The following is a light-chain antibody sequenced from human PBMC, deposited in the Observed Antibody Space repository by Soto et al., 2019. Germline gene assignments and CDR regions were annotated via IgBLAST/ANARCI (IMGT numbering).Light chain of an antibody. CDR1: QSISSY. J-gene: IGKJ2*01. Sequence: DIQMTQSPSSLSASVGDRVTITCRASQSISSYLNWYQQKPGKAPKLLIYAASSLQSGVPSRFSGSGSGTDFTLTICSLQPEDFATYYCQPSYSTLPYTFGQGTKLEIK. CDR2: AAS. CDR3: QPSYSTLPYT. V-gene: IGKV1-39*01.